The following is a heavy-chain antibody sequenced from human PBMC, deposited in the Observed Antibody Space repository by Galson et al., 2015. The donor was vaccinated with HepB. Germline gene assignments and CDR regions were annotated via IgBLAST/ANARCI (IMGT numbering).Heavy chain of an antibody. D-gene: IGHD3-10*01. CDR1: GITFNTYS. Sequence: SLRLSCAASGITFNTYSMNWVRQAPGKGLEWVASISSSSSYINYADSVKGRFTISRDNARNSLYLQMNGLRAEDTAVYHCATVEILVVRGGLRTRSYFDYWGRGTLVTVSS. CDR3: ATVEILVVRGGLRTRSYFDY. V-gene: IGHV3-21*01. CDR2: ISSSSSYI. J-gene: IGHJ4*02.